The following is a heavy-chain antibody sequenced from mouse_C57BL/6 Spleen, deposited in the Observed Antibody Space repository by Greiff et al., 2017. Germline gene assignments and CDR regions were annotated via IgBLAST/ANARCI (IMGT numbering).Heavy chain of an antibody. D-gene: IGHD2-1*01. J-gene: IGHJ1*03. CDR1: GYAFSSSW. CDR2: IYPGDGDT. V-gene: IGHV1-82*01. Sequence: QVQLQQSGPELVKPGASVKISCKASGYAFSSSWMNWVKQRPGKGLEWIGRIYPGDGDTNYNGKFKGKATLTADKSSSTAYMQLSSLTSEDSAVYCCARYDYGNRYWDFEVWGTGTTVTVST. CDR3: ARYDYGNRYWDFEV.